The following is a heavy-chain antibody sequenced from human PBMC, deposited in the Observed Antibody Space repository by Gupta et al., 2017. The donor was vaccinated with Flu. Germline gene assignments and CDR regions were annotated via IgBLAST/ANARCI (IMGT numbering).Heavy chain of an antibody. V-gene: IGHV4-38-2*01. CDR1: GYSIRSGYY. J-gene: IGHJ4*02. Sequence: QVQLQESGPGLVKPSETLSLTCAVSGYSIRSGYYWGWIRQPPGKGLEWIGSIYHSGSTYYNPSLKSRVTISVDTSKNQFSLKLSSVTAADTAVYYCARISRGVTLDYWGQGTLVTVSS. D-gene: IGHD3-10*01. CDR3: ARISRGVTLDY. CDR2: IYHSGST.